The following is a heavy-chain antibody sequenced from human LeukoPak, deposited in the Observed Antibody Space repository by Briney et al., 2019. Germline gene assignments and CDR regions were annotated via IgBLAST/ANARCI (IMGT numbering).Heavy chain of an antibody. CDR1: GGSFSGYY. V-gene: IGHV4-34*01. J-gene: IGHJ6*03. CDR2: INHSGCT. CDR3: ARVPAPNYYYYYMDV. Sequence: PSETLSLTCAVYGGSFSGYYWSWIRQPPGKGLEWIGEINHSGCTSYNPSLKSRVTISVDTSKNQFSLKLSSVTAADTAVYYCARVPAPNYYYYYMDVWGKGTTVTVSS.